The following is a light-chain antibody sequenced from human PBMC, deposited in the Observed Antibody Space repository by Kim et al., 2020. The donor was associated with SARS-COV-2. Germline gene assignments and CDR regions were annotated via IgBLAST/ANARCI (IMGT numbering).Light chain of an antibody. V-gene: IGKV1-5*03. CDR2: LAS. CDR1: IGEW. CDR3: QRYNSYSAT. J-gene: IGKJ1*01. Sequence: IGEWMAWYQQKPGKVPKLLISLASDLQSGVPSRFGGSGSGTDFTLTITNLQPEDCATYYCQRYNSYSATFGRGTKVDIK.